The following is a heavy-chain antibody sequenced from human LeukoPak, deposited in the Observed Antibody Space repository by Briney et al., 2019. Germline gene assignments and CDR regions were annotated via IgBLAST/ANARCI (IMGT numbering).Heavy chain of an antibody. D-gene: IGHD3-3*01. V-gene: IGHV3-49*03. CDR3: TRDVGTGGFTIFAGHY. CDR2: IRSKAYGGTT. CDR1: GFTFGDYA. J-gene: IGHJ4*02. Sequence: PGGSLRLSCTASGFTFGDYAMSWFRQAPGKGLEWVGFIRSKAYGGTTEYAASVKGRFTISRDDSKSIAYLQINSLKTEDTAVYYCTRDVGTGGFTIFAGHYWGQGTLVTVSS.